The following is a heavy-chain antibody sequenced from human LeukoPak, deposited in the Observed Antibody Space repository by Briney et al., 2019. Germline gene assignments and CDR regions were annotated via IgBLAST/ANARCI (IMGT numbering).Heavy chain of an antibody. V-gene: IGHV5-51*01. CDR3: ARSPGCASCYTGWFNP. Sequence: GESLKISCKGSGYSFTSYWIGWVRQMPGKGLEWMGIIYPGDSDTRYSPSFQGQVTISADKSISTAYLQWSSLKASDTAVYYCARSPGCASCYTGWFNPWGQRTLVTVSS. J-gene: IGHJ5*02. CDR2: IYPGDSDT. D-gene: IGHD2-2*02. CDR1: GYSFTSYW.